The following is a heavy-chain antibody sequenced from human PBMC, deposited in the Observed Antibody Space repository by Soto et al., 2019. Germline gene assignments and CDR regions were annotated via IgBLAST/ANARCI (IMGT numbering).Heavy chain of an antibody. CDR3: ARTLGEGSSPYYYYMDV. V-gene: IGHV3-11*01. J-gene: IGHJ6*03. D-gene: IGHD3-16*01. CDR2: ISSSGSTI. CDR1: GFTFSDYY. Sequence: PGGSLSLSCAASGFTFSDYYMSWIRQAPGKGLEWVSYISSSGSTIYYADSVKGRFTISRDNAKNSLYLQMHSLRAEDTAVYYCARTLGEGSSPYYYYMDVWGKGTTVTVSS.